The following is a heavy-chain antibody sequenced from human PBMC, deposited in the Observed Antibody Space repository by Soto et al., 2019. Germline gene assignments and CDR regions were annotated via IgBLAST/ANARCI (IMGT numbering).Heavy chain of an antibody. CDR1: GGPISSYY. J-gene: IGHJ3*02. D-gene: IGHD2-8*01. CDR3: ARPAYCTNGVCYGAFDI. V-gene: IGHV4-59*08. CDR2: IYYSGST. Sequence: SETLSLTCTVSGGPISSYYWSWIRQPPGKGLEWIGYIYYSGSTNYNPSLKSRVTISVDTSKNQFSLKLSSVTAADTAVYYCARPAYCTNGVCYGAFDIWGQGTMVTVSS.